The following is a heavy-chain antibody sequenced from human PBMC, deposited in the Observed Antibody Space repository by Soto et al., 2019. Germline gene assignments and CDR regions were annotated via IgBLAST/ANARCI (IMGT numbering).Heavy chain of an antibody. J-gene: IGHJ6*02. D-gene: IGHD2-21*01. V-gene: IGHV4-30-2*01. Sequence: QLQLQESGSGLVKPSETPSLTCAVSGDSITSGGFAWSWIRKPPGKGLEWIGYISHSGSTSYTPSPHSRASGLVDSSQNPLSLNLTPVPAAHTAVQSRARTPQHYPNFVGKYYFSGIDVWGQGATVTGPS. CDR2: ISHSGST. CDR1: GDSITSGGFA. CDR3: ARTPQHYPNFVGKYYFSGIDV.